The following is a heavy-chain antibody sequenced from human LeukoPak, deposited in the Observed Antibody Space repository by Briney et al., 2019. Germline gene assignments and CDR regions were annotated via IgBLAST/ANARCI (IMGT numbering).Heavy chain of an antibody. J-gene: IGHJ4*02. CDR1: GFTVRSNY. Sequence: GGSLRLSCAASGFTVRSNYMSWVRQAPGKGLEWVSIIYSGGSTYYADSVKGRFTISRDNSKNTLYLQMNNLRAEDTAVYYCARGVWNYYDSSGSSFDYWGQGTLVTVSS. CDR3: ARGVWNYYDSSGSSFDY. CDR2: IYSGGST. V-gene: IGHV3-53*01. D-gene: IGHD3-22*01.